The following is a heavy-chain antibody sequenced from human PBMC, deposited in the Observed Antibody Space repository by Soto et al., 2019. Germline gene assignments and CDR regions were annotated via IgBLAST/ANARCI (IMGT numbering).Heavy chain of an antibody. CDR1: GYTFAAYF. Sequence: GGSLRLSCAASGYTFAAYFMHWVRQAPGQGLEWMGIINPSGGSTNYAQRFQGRVAMTWDTSTSTVYMELGSLRSDDTAVYYCARAPYSSSSFFFDFWGQGTPVTVSS. J-gene: IGHJ4*02. D-gene: IGHD6-6*01. CDR2: INPSGGST. CDR3: ARAPYSSSSFFFDF. V-gene: IGHV1-46*01.